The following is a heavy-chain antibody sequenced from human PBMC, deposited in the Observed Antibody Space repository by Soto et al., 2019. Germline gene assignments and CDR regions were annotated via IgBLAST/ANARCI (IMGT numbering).Heavy chain of an antibody. V-gene: IGHV4-59*01. CDR3: ARAVLPATAPFDY. Sequence: PSVTQSLTCIVAGGSLSNYYLSWIRQPPGKGLEWIGYIYYSGSTNYNPSLQSRVTISVDTSKNQFSLKLSSVTAADAAVYYCARAVLPATAPFDYWGQGTLVSVSS. D-gene: IGHD2-2*01. CDR1: GGSLSNYY. CDR2: IYYSGST. J-gene: IGHJ4*02.